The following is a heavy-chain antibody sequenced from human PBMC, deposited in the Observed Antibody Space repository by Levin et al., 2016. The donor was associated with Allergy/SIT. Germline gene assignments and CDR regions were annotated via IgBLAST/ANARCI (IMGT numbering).Heavy chain of an antibody. Sequence: SETLSLTCAVSRGSFSGYHWNWIRQPPGKGLEWIGEISPGGTTNYSPSLTGRVTMSIDTSKKEVSLQVTSVTATDTAVYYCARGLNYYDWAQSHFGLDVWGQGTTVIVSS. CDR3: ARGLNYYDWAQSHFGLDV. J-gene: IGHJ6*02. CDR1: RGSFSGYH. CDR2: ISPGGTT. V-gene: IGHV4-34*01. D-gene: IGHD3-22*01.